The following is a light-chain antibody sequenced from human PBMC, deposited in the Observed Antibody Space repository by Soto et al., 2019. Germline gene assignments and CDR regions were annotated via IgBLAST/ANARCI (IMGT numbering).Light chain of an antibody. V-gene: IGLV1-51*01. Sequence: QSVLTQPPSVSAAPGQKVTISCSGSSSNIGKYYVSWYQQLPGAAPKLLIYDNTRRPSGIPDRFSGSKSGTSATLGITGLQTGDEADYYCGTWDTSLSAGVFGGGTKVTVL. J-gene: IGLJ2*01. CDR3: GTWDTSLSAGV. CDR2: DNT. CDR1: SSNIGKYY.